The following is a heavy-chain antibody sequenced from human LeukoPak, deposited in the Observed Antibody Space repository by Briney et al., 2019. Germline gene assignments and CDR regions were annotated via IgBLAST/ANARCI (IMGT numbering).Heavy chain of an antibody. CDR2: ISAYQGRT. J-gene: IGHJ4*02. D-gene: IGHD6-13*01. CDR3: ARCESGSSWPWELGNN. CDR1: GYTFTSYA. Sequence: ASVKVSCKASGYTFTSYAITWVRQAPGPGLEWMGWISAYQGRTNYAQNLQDRVTLTIDTSTSTAYMELRSLKSDDTAVYFCARCESGSSWPWELGNNWGQGTPVTVSS. V-gene: IGHV1-18*01.